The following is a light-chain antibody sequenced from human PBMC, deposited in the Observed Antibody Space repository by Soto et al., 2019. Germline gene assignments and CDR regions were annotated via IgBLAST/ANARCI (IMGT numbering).Light chain of an antibody. J-gene: IGLJ2*01. CDR2: GNS. CDR3: QSYDSSLSRV. V-gene: IGLV1-40*01. Sequence: QSVLTQPPSGSGAPGQRVTSSCTGSSSNIGAGYDVHWYQQLPGTAPKLLIYGNSNRPSGVPDRFSGSKSGTSASLAITGLQAEDEADYYCQSYDSSLSRVFGGGTQLTVL. CDR1: SSNIGAGYD.